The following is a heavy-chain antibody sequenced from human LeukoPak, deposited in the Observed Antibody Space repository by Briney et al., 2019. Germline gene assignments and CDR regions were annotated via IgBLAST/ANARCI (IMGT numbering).Heavy chain of an antibody. J-gene: IGHJ4*02. CDR2: ISNSGTST. CDR3: AKELAAAAGHFDY. V-gene: IGHV3-23*01. Sequence: GGSLRLPCVASGFIFTAYAMSWVRQAPGKGLEWVSTISNSGTSTYYADSVKGRFTISRDTSKNTLYLEMNSLRAEDTAVYYCAKELAAAAGHFDYWGQGTLVTVSS. CDR1: GFIFTAYA. D-gene: IGHD6-13*01.